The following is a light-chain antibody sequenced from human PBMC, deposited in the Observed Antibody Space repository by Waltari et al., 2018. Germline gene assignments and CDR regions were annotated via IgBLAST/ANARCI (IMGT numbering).Light chain of an antibody. Sequence: QPVLTHPPSASGTPVQTVTIPCSGTNSNIGRHSVFGYQQLPETAPKLLIYSSNQTHAAVRVRCPCSASGTATSLAISGLRSEDEADSDCAGCDDTLSVSYVFGSGTKVTV. J-gene: IGLJ1*01. V-gene: IGLV1-47*02. CDR1: NSNIGRHS. CDR3: AGCDDTLSVSYV. CDR2: SSN.